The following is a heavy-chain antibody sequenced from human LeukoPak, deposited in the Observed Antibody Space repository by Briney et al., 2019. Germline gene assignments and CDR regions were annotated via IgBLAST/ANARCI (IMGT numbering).Heavy chain of an antibody. CDR3: ARDTDQKAFDI. V-gene: IGHV4-30-2*01. CDR2: IYHSGST. J-gene: IGHJ3*02. D-gene: IGHD2-2*01. Sequence: SETLSLTCTVSGGSISSGGYYWSWIRQPPGKGLEWIGYIYHSGSTYYNPSLKSRVTISVDRSKNQFSLKLSSVTAADTAVYYCARDTDQKAFDIWGQGTMVTVSS. CDR1: GGSISSGGYY.